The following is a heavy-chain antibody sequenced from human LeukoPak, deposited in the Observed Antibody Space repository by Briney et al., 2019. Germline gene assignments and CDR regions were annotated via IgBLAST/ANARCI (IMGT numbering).Heavy chain of an antibody. Sequence: SETLSLTCAVYGGSFSGYYWSWIRQPPGKGLEWIGEINHSGSTNYNPSLKSRVTISVDTSKNQFSLKLSPVTAADTAVYYCASPIAAAAGWGQGALVTVSS. V-gene: IGHV4-34*01. CDR3: ASPIAAAAG. CDR1: GGSFSGYY. D-gene: IGHD6-13*01. CDR2: INHSGST. J-gene: IGHJ4*02.